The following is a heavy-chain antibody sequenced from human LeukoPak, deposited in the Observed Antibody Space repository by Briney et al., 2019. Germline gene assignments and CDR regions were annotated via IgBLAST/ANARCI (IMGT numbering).Heavy chain of an antibody. D-gene: IGHD3-10*01. Sequence: GGSLRLSCAASGFALSSYSMNWVRQAPGKGLEWLSYSSSGSSTIYYADSVKGRFTISKDNAKNSLYLQMNSLRAEDTAVYYCARMSSGSYLFDYWGQGTLVTVSS. CDR3: ARMSSGSYLFDY. CDR2: SSSGSSTI. V-gene: IGHV3-48*01. CDR1: GFALSSYS. J-gene: IGHJ4*02.